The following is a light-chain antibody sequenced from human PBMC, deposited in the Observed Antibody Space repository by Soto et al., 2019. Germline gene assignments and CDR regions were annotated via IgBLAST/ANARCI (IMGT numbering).Light chain of an antibody. V-gene: IGKV1-9*01. Sequence: DLQLTQSASFLSESLVGRATISCRASQGISSYLAWYQQKPGKAXKLLIYAAYTLQSGVTSRFSGSGSGTEFTLTISSLQPEDFATYYCQQLNSYPITFGQGTRLDIK. CDR2: AAY. CDR1: QGISSY. CDR3: QQLNSYPIT. J-gene: IGKJ5*01.